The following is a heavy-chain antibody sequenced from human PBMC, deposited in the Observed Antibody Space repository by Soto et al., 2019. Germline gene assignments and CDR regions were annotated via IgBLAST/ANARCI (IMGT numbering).Heavy chain of an antibody. CDR1: GYIFTSYW. CDR3: ARVEYYYDSSGSQEKVWFDP. J-gene: IGHJ5*02. CDR2: IYPGDSDT. V-gene: IGHV5-51*01. Sequence: GESLKISCKGSGYIFTSYWIGWVRQMPGKGLEWTGIIYPGDSDTRYSPSFQGQVTISADKSISTAYLQWSSLKASDTAIYYCARVEYYYDSSGSQEKVWFDPWGQGTLVTVSS. D-gene: IGHD3-22*01.